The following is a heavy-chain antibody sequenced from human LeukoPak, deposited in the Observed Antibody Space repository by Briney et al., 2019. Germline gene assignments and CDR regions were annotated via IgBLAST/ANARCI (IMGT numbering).Heavy chain of an antibody. CDR1: GGTFSSYA. D-gene: IGHD2-21*01. V-gene: IGHV1-69*01. CDR3: ARDPSAHIAESDYYYYYMDV. Sequence: SVKVSCRASGGTFSSYAISWVRQAPGQGLEWMGGIIPIFGTANYAQKFQGRVTITADESTSTAYMELSSLRSEDTAVYYCARDPSAHIAESDYYYYYMDVWGKGTTVTVSS. CDR2: IIPIFGTA. J-gene: IGHJ6*03.